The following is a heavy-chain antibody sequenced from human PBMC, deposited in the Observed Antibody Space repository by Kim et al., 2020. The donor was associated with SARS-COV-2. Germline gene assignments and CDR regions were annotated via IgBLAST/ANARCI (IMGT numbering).Heavy chain of an antibody. J-gene: IGHJ4*02. CDR1: GFTFINAW. V-gene: IGHV3-15*01. CDR2: IKSNVDGGTA. D-gene: IGHD3-16*01. Sequence: RGSLRLSCAASGFTFINAWMSWVRQAPGKGLEWICRIKSNVDGGTADCAAPVRGRFTISRDDSRNLLYLQMDSLLFEDTAVYYCATEFWGSFNYWGQGILVTVSS. CDR3: ATEFWGSFNY.